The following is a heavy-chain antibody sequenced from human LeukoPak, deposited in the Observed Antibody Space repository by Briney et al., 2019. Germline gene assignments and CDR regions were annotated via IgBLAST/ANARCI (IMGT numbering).Heavy chain of an antibody. CDR3: ARDVSGYYGSGSYHDY. J-gene: IGHJ4*02. V-gene: IGHV3-11*06. Sequence: PGGSLRLSCAASGFTFSDYYMSWFRQAPGKGLEWVSYISSSSSSYTNYADSVKGRFTISRDNAKNSLYLQMNSLRAEDTAVYYCARDVSGYYGSGSYHDYWGQGTLVTVSS. CDR2: ISSSSSSYT. D-gene: IGHD3-10*01. CDR1: GFTFSDYY.